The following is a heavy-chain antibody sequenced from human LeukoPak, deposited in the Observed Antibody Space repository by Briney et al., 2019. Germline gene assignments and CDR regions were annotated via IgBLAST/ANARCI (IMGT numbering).Heavy chain of an antibody. CDR2: INPNSGGT. V-gene: IGHV1-2*02. Sequence: GASVKVSCKASGYTFTGYYMHWVRQAPGQGLEWMGRINPNSGGTNYAQKFQGSVTMTRDTSISTAYMELSRLRSDDTAVYYCALGATSIADDTLRLDVWGQGTTVTVSS. CDR3: ALGATSIADDTLRLDV. D-gene: IGHD6-6*01. CDR1: GYTFTGYY. J-gene: IGHJ6*02.